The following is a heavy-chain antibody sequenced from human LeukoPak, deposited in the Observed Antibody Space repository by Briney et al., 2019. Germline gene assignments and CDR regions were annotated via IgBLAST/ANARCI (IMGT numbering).Heavy chain of an antibody. V-gene: IGHV4-4*02. CDR2: VYHSGST. CDR1: GGSISNSNW. J-gene: IGHJ5*02. CDR3: ARGIGLAAATLNWFDP. Sequence: PSGTLSLTCAVSGGSISNSNWWSWVRQPPGKGLEWIGEVYHSGSTNYSPSLKSRVAISVDKSKNQFSLKLTSVTATDTAVYYCARGIGLAAATLNWFDPWGQGTLVTVSS. D-gene: IGHD6-13*01.